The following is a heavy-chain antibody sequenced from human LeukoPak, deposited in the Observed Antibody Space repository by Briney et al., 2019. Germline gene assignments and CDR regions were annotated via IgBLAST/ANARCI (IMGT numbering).Heavy chain of an antibody. V-gene: IGHV1-8*01. Sequence: ASVKVSCKASGYTFTSYDINWVRQATGQGLEWMGWMNPNSGNTGYAQKFQGRVTMTRNTSISPAYMELSGVRSEDTAVYYCARGVIAARQHMGYWGQGTLVTVSS. D-gene: IGHD6-6*01. J-gene: IGHJ4*02. CDR2: MNPNSGNT. CDR3: ARGVIAARQHMGY. CDR1: GYTFTSYD.